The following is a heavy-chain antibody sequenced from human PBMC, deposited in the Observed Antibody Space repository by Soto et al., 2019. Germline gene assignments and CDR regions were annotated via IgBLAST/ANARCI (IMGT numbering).Heavy chain of an antibody. CDR1: RYTFTGYY. CDR2: INPNSGGT. V-gene: IGHV1-2*04. D-gene: IGHD3-10*01. CDR3: ARDARGDEAPMDY. J-gene: IGHJ4*02. Sequence: ASVTVSCKASRYTFTGYYMHWVRQAPGQGLEWMGWINPNSGGTNYAQKFQGWVTMTRDTSISTAYMELSRLRSDDTAVYYCARDARGDEAPMDYWGQGTLVTVSS.